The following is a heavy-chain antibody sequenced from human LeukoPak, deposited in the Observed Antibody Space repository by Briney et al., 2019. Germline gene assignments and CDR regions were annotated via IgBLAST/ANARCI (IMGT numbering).Heavy chain of an antibody. V-gene: IGHV3-48*03. CDR3: ARAGGISNTLDY. J-gene: IGHJ4*02. CDR1: GFTFATYD. D-gene: IGHD2-21*01. CDR2: INSSGSTT. Sequence: PGGSLRLSCTISGFTFATYDMNWVRQTPGKGLEWLSYINSSGSTTHYADSVKGRVTISRDNSQNSLYLQMNGLTAEDTAGYYCARAGGISNTLDYWGQGAQVAISS.